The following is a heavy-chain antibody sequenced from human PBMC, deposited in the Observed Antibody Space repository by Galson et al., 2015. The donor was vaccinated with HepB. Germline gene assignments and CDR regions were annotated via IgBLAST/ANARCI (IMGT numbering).Heavy chain of an antibody. CDR2: INPNSGGT. V-gene: IGHV1-2*02. D-gene: IGHD2-8*01. CDR3: ARVAIVLMVYAEYGMDV. Sequence: SVKVSCKASGYTFTGYYMHWVRQAPGQGLEWMGWINPNSGGTNYAQKFQGRVTMTRDTSISTAYMELSRLRSDDTAVYYCARVAIVLMVYAEYGMDVWGQGTTVTVSS. CDR1: GYTFTGYY. J-gene: IGHJ6*02.